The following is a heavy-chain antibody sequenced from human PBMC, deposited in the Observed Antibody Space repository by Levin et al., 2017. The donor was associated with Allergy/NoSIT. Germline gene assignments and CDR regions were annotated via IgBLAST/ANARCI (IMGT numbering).Heavy chain of an antibody. V-gene: IGHV4-59*01. CDR3: ARGNWYQLPGNNWFDP. Sequence: ASQTLSLTCTVSGGSISSYYWSWIRQPPGKGLEWIGYIYYSGSTNYNPSLKSRVTISVDTSKNQFSLKLSSVTAADTAVYYCARGNWYQLPGNNWFDPWGQGTLVTVSS. D-gene: IGHD2-2*01. CDR2: IYYSGST. J-gene: IGHJ5*02. CDR1: GGSISSYY.